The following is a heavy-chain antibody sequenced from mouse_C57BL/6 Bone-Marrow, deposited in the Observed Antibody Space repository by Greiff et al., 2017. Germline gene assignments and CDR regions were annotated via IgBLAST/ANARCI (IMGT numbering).Heavy chain of an antibody. CDR3: ARGVTTVVADAMDD. D-gene: IGHD1-1*01. J-gene: IGHJ4*01. V-gene: IGHV3-8*01. Sequence: VQLKESGPGLAKPSQTLSLTCSVTGYSITSDYWNWIRKFPGNKLEYMGYISYSGSTYYNPSLKSRISITRDTSKNQYYLQLNSVTPEDTATYYCARGVTTVVADAMDDWGQGTSVTVSS. CDR2: ISYSGST. CDR1: GYSITSDY.